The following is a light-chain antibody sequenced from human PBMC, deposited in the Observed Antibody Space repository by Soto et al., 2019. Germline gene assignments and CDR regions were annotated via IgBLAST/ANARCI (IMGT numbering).Light chain of an antibody. Sequence: VLTQPPSVSGAPGQRVTISCTGSSSNIGAGYDVHWYQQLPGTAPKLLIYGNSNRPSGVPDRFSGSKSGTSASLAITGLQAEDEADYYCQSYDSSLSGSEVFGTGTKVTVL. CDR2: GNS. CDR3: QSYDSSLSGSEV. V-gene: IGLV1-40*01. J-gene: IGLJ1*01. CDR1: SSNIGAGYD.